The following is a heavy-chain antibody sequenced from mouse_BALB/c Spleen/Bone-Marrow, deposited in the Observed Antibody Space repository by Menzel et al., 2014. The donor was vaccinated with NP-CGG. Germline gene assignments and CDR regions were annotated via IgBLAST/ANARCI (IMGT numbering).Heavy chain of an antibody. CDR1: GYSIPSGSY. J-gene: IGHJ3*01. V-gene: IGHV3-6*01. CDR2: ISYDGSN. Sequence: EVKLQESGPGLVKPSQSLSLPCSVTGYSIPSGSYCNWIRQFPGNKLEWMGYISYDGSNNHNPSLKNRISITRDTSKNQFFLKLNSVTTEDTATYYCARGFITTVVPFAYWGQGTLVTVSA. D-gene: IGHD1-1*01. CDR3: ARGFITTVVPFAY.